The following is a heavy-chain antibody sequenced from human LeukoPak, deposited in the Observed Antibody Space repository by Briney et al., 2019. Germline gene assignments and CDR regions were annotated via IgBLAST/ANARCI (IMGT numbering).Heavy chain of an antibody. CDR2: IRYDGSNK. D-gene: IGHD3-22*01. V-gene: IGHV3-30*02. CDR3: ARAYDSSGYPSPFDY. CDR1: GFTFSSYG. Sequence: GGSLRLSCAASGFTFSSYGMHWVRQAPGKGLEWVAFIRYDGSNKYYADSVRGRFTISRDNSKNTLYLQMNSLRAEDSAVYYCARAYDSSGYPSPFDYWGQGTLVTVSS. J-gene: IGHJ4*02.